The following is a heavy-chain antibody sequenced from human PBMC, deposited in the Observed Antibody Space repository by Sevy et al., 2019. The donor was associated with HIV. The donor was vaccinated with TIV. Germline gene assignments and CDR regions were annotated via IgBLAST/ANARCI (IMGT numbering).Heavy chain of an antibody. Sequence: SETLSLTCAVSGGSISSSNWWSWVRQPPGKGLEWIGEIYHSGSTNYNPSLKSRVTISVDKSKNQFSLKRSSVTAADTAVYYCASLERGGSGSSVLFDYWGQGTLVTVSS. CDR1: GGSISSSNW. V-gene: IGHV4-4*02. CDR2: IYHSGST. J-gene: IGHJ4*02. CDR3: ASLERGGSGSSVLFDY. D-gene: IGHD3-10*01.